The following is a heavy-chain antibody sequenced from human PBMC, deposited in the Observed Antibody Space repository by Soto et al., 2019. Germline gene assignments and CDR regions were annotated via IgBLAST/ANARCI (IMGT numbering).Heavy chain of an antibody. CDR1: GYTFTSYA. V-gene: IGHV1-3*01. J-gene: IGHJ6*02. CDR3: ARDGQPSPTYYYDSIGLTNYYYYGMDV. D-gene: IGHD3-22*01. CDR2: INAGNGNT. Sequence: SVNVSCKASGYTFTSYAMHWVRQAPGQRLEWMGWINAGNGNTKYSQKFQGRVTITRDTSASTAYMELSSLRSEDTAVYYCARDGQPSPTYYYDSIGLTNYYYYGMDVWGQGITVSV.